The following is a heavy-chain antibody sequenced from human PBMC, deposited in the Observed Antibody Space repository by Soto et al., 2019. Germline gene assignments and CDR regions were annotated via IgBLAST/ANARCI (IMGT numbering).Heavy chain of an antibody. CDR1: GGSFSSGGYY. CDR2: IYYSGST. V-gene: IGHV4-31*03. Sequence: KTSETLSLTCTVSGGSFSSGGYYWSWIRQHPGKGLEWIGYIYYSGSTYYNPSLKSRVTISVDTSKNQFSLKLSSVTAADTAVYYCARATDTAMVFAWGQGTLVTVSS. D-gene: IGHD5-18*01. J-gene: IGHJ5*02. CDR3: ARATDTAMVFA.